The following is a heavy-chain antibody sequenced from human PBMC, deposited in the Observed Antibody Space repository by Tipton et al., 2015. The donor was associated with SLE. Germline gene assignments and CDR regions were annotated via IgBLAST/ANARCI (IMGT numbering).Heavy chain of an antibody. J-gene: IGHJ4*02. Sequence: SLRLSCADSGFTFGSDWMNWVRQAPGKGLEWVSYISSSGDTTYYADSVKGRITISRDNAKDSLYLQMNSLRAEDTSVYYCARVRCSGSACYAPFDFWGRGTLVTVSS. CDR3: ARVRCSGSACYAPFDF. V-gene: IGHV3-48*01. CDR1: GFTFGSDW. D-gene: IGHD2-21*02. CDR2: ISSSGDTT.